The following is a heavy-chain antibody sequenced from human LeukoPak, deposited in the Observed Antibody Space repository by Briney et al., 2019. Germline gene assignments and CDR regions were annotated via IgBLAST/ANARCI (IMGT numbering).Heavy chain of an antibody. D-gene: IGHD3-9*01. Sequence: PGGSLRLSCAASGFTFSSYAMSWVRQAPGKGLEWVSAISGSGGSTYYADSVKGRFTISRDNSKNTLYLQMNSLRAEDTAVYYCARDLGGYDILGGRVAYWGQGTLVTVSS. CDR3: ARDLGGYDILGGRVAY. V-gene: IGHV3-23*01. CDR2: ISGSGGST. J-gene: IGHJ4*02. CDR1: GFTFSSYA.